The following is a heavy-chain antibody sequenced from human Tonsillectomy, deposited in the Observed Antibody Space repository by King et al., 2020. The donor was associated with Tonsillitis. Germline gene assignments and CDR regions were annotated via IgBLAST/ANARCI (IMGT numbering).Heavy chain of an antibody. CDR3: AREDWYYFDY. D-gene: IGHD3-9*01. CDR1: GFTFSSYA. J-gene: IGHJ4*02. CDR2: ISYGGSNK. Sequence: VQLVESGGGVVQTGRSLRLSCAASGFTFSSYAMHWVRQAPGKGLEWGAVISYGGSNKYYADSVKGRFTISRDNSKNTLYLQMNSLRVEDTAVYYCAREDWYYFDYWGQGTLVTVSS. V-gene: IGHV3-30*01.